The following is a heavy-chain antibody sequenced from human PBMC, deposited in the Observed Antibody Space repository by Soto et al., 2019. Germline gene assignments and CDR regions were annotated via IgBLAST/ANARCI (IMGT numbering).Heavy chain of an antibody. CDR2: ISHSGTTI. J-gene: IGHJ4*02. D-gene: IGHD4-17*01. Sequence: QVQLVESGGGLVMPGGSLRLSCAASGFTFRDYYMSWIRQAPGKGLECVSTISHSGTTIYYADSVKGRFTISRDSAHNSLYLQMTNLRTEDTAVDYCARDYGDHGHYYFDFWGQGALVTVSS. CDR1: GFTFRDYY. V-gene: IGHV3-11*01. CDR3: ARDYGDHGHYYFDF.